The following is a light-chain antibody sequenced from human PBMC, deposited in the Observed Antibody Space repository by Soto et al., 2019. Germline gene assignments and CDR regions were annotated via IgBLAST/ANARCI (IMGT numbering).Light chain of an antibody. J-gene: IGKJ5*01. CDR3: QQYDNSPIT. V-gene: IGKV3-20*01. Sequence: EIVMKQSPATLSVSPGERASLSCGGSQSISSSFLAWYQQKPGQAPRLLIYGASSRATGIPDRFSGTGSETDFTLTISRLEPEDFAVYYCQQYDNSPITFGQGTRLEI. CDR2: GAS. CDR1: QSISSSF.